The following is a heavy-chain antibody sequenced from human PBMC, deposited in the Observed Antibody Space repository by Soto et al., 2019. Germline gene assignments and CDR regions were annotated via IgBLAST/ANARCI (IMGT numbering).Heavy chain of an antibody. Sequence: GGSLRLSCAASGFTFSNYAMSWVRQAPGKGLEWVSGISGSGDSTYYADSAKGRFTVSRDNSKSTLYLQMNSLRAEDTAVYYCAKYPEYSAYDGTYFDSWGQGTLVTVSS. D-gene: IGHD5-12*01. CDR1: GFTFSNYA. CDR3: AKYPEYSAYDGTYFDS. J-gene: IGHJ4*02. V-gene: IGHV3-23*01. CDR2: ISGSGDST.